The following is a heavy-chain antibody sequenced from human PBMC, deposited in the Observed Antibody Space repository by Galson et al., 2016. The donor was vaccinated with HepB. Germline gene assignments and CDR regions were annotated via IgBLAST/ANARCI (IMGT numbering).Heavy chain of an antibody. J-gene: IGHJ3*02. D-gene: IGHD3-22*01. CDR3: ARDDRWYYYDSSGYYYGAFDM. Sequence: SLRLSCAGSGFTLRRQSMNWVRQAPGKGLEWISYTSITSTTKYYADSVKGRFTISRDNAKNSLYLQMNSLRDEETAIYYCARDDRWYYYDSSGYYYGAFDMWGQGTMVAVSS. CDR1: GFTLRRQS. CDR2: TSITSTTK. V-gene: IGHV3-48*02.